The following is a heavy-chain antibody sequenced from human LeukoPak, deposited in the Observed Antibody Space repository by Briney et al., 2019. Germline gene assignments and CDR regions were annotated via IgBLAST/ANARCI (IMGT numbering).Heavy chain of an antibody. D-gene: IGHD1-26*01. CDR1: GFICSDYA. CDR2: ISSSGSGGST. V-gene: IGHV3-23*01. J-gene: IGHJ4*02. Sequence: QPGGSLRLSCTASGFICSDYAMSWARQAPGKGLEWVAGISSSGSGGSTYYADSVKGRFTISRDNSKNTLYLQMNSLRAEDTAVYYCAKEPYYSGSRSFFDYWGQGTLVTVSS. CDR3: AKEPYYSGSRSFFDY.